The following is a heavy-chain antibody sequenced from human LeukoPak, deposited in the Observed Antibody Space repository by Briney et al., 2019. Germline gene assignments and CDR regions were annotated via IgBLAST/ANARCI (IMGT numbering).Heavy chain of an antibody. CDR2: IYNSGNT. CDR1: GGSIRNNF. CDR3: ARVVYRGENWFDP. D-gene: IGHD3-10*01. Sequence: PSETLSLTCSVSGGSIRNNFWSWIRQPPGKGLEWIGYIYNSGNTIYSPSLESRATISVDTSKNQCSLKLTSVTAADTAVYYCARVVYRGENWFDPWGQGTLVTVSS. V-gene: IGHV4-59*01. J-gene: IGHJ5*02.